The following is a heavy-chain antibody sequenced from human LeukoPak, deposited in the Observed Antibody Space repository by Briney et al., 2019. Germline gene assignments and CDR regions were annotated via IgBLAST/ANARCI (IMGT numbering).Heavy chain of an antibody. Sequence: GGSLRLSCAASGFTFDDYAMHWVRQAPGKGLEWVSLVSGDGDSTYYADSVRGRFTISSDNSKNSLYLQMNSLRNEDTALYYCAKDFCSGGSCYSFDYWGQGTLVTVSS. J-gene: IGHJ4*02. CDR1: GFTFDDYA. CDR2: VSGDGDST. CDR3: AKDFCSGGSCYSFDY. D-gene: IGHD2-15*01. V-gene: IGHV3-43*02.